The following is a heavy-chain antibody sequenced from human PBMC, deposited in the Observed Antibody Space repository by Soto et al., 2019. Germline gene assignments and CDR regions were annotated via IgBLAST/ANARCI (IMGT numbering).Heavy chain of an antibody. J-gene: IGHJ6*03. CDR1: GFTVSSNY. D-gene: IGHD5-18*01. CDR2: IYSGGST. V-gene: IGHV3-66*01. Sequence: GGSLRLSCAASGFTVSSNYMSWVRQAPGKGLEWVSVIYSGGSTYYADSVKGRFTISRDNSKNTLYLQMNSLRAEDTAVYYCAREGYSYGMNYYYYYYMDVWGKGTTVTVSS. CDR3: AREGYSYGMNYYYYYYMDV.